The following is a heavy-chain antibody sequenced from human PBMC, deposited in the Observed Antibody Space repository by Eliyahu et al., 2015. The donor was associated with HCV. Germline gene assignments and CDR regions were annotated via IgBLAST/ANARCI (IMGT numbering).Heavy chain of an antibody. CDR2: ISGGGEKT. CDR3: AKGFSWGHYYAMDV. J-gene: IGHJ6*02. Sequence: EVQLLESGGGLLQPGDSLRLSCEASGFTFTNYAMNWVRQAPGKGLEWVSGISGGGEKTFYTDSVRGRFTVSRDNSKNTVYLQINSLRAEDTAVYYCAKGFSWGHYYAMDVWGHGATVTVSS. CDR1: GFTFTNYA. V-gene: IGHV3-23*01. D-gene: IGHD3-16*01.